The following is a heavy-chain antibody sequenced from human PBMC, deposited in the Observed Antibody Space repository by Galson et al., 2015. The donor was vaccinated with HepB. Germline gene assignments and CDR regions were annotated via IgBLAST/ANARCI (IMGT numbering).Heavy chain of an antibody. D-gene: IGHD3-10*01. CDR2: IPFDGSNK. CDR3: ARDHGLRFGELLNMDV. J-gene: IGHJ6*02. V-gene: IGHV3-30*03. Sequence: SLRLSCAASGFSFSTYGMHWVRQAPGRGREWVAVIPFDGSNKYYADSVKGRLTISRDNSKNTLYLQMNSLSAEDTAVYYCARDHGLRFGELLNMDVWGQGTTVTVSS. CDR1: GFSFSTYG.